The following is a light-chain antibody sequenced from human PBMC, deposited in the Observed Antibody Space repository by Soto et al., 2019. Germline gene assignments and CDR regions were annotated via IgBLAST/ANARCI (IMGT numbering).Light chain of an antibody. J-gene: IGKJ5*01. Sequence: EIVMTQSPATLSVSPGERATLSCRASQSVSSNLAWYQQKPCQAPRLLIYNASTRATGIPARFSGSGAGTEFTLTISSLQSEDFAVYHCQQYHNWPPITFGQGTRLEIK. CDR1: QSVSSN. CDR3: QQYHNWPPIT. CDR2: NAS. V-gene: IGKV3-15*01.